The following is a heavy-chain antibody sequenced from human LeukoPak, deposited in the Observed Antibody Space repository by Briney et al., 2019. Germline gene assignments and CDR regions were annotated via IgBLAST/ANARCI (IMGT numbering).Heavy chain of an antibody. J-gene: IGHJ4*02. V-gene: IGHV3-30*04. CDR2: ISYDGINK. D-gene: IGHD6-13*01. CDR1: GITFSSYA. Sequence: PGRSLRLSCAASGITFSSYAMHWVRQVPGKGLEWVAVISYDGINKDYADSVKGRFSISRDNSKNTLYLQMNSLRAEDTAVYYCARDRSIAAAGTPFDYWGQGTLVTVSS. CDR3: ARDRSIAAAGTPFDY.